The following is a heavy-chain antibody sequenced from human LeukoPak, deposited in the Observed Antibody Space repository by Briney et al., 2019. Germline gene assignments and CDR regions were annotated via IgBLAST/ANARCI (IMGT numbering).Heavy chain of an antibody. J-gene: IGHJ4*02. V-gene: IGHV3-48*04. D-gene: IGHD3-10*01. CDR3: AKLAKYFYGAETFYFFEH. Sequence: GGSLRLSCAASGFTFSSYSMNWVRQAPGKGLEWVSYISSSSSTIYYADSVKGRFTISRDNGKNSLYLQMNSPRVEDTAVYYCAKLAKYFYGAETFYFFEHWGQGTPVTASS. CDR2: ISSSSSTI. CDR1: GFTFSSYS.